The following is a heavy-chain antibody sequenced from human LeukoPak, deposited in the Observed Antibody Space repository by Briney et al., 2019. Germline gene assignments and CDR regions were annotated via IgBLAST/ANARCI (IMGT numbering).Heavy chain of an antibody. CDR1: GGSISSYY. CDR2: IYYSGST. J-gene: IGHJ4*02. D-gene: IGHD2-15*01. CDR3: AREDVGYCSGGSCYGHFDY. Sequence: SETLSLTCTVSGGSISSYYWSWIRQPPGKGLEWIGYIYYSGSTNYNPSLKSRVTISVGTSKNQFSLKLSSVTAADTAVYYCAREDVGYCSGGSCYGHFDYWGQGTLVTVSS. V-gene: IGHV4-59*01.